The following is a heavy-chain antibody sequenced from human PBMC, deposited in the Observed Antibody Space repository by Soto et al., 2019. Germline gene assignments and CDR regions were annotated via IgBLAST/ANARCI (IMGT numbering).Heavy chain of an antibody. CDR2: ISYDGSNK. V-gene: IGHV3-30*03. J-gene: IGHJ6*02. CDR3: ARAGIAAARVAGIDG. D-gene: IGHD6-13*01. CDR1: GFTFSSYG. Sequence: HPVRSMRLSCAASGFTFSSYGMHWVRQAPGKGLEWVVVISYDGSNKYYADSVKGRFTISRDNSKNTLYLQMNSLRDEDTAVYYCARAGIAAARVAGIDGWGQGPTVTVYS.